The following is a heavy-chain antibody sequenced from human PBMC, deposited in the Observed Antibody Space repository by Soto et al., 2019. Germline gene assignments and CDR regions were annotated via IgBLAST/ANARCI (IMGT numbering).Heavy chain of an antibody. D-gene: IGHD6-13*01. V-gene: IGHV4-34*01. CDR1: GGSFSGYY. Sequence: PSETLSLTCTFYGGSFSGYYWSWIRQPPGKGLDWIGEINHSGSTNYNPSLQSRVTLSVDTSNNQFSLKLSSVTAAGTAVNYFAGGGVCCWSKRAAARGVMGLDYLSQGTFVTVSS. J-gene: IGHJ4*02. CDR2: INHSGST. CDR3: AGGGVCCWSKRAAARGVMGLDY.